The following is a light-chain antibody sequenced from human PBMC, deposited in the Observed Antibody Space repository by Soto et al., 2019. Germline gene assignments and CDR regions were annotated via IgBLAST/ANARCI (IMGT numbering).Light chain of an antibody. Sequence: DIVMTQSPDSLAVSLGERATINCKSSQSVLYSSNNKNYLAWYQQKPGQPPKLLIYWASTRESGVPDRFSGSGSGTDFNLTISSLQAEDVAVYSCQQYYSTPLFTFGPGTKVDFK. CDR3: QQYYSTPLFT. CDR2: WAS. V-gene: IGKV4-1*01. CDR1: QSVLYSSNNKNY. J-gene: IGKJ3*01.